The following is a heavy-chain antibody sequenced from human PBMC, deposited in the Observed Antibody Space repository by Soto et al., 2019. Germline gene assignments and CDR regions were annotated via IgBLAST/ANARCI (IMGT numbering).Heavy chain of an antibody. J-gene: IGHJ4*02. CDR3: AREGGGSSWYDPSFDY. CDR2: IYYSGST. CDR1: GGSISSYY. V-gene: IGHV4-59*01. D-gene: IGHD6-13*01. Sequence: PSETLSLTCTVSGGSISSYYWSWIRQPPGKGLEWIGYIYYSGSTNYNPSLKSRVTISVDTSKNQFSLKLSSVTAADTAVYYCAREGGGSSWYDPSFDYWGQGTLVTVSS.